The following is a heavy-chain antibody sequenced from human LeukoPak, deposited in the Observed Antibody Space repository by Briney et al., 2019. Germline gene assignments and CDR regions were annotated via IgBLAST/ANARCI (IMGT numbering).Heavy chain of an antibody. V-gene: IGHV3-66*01. CDR2: IYSGGST. J-gene: IGHJ3*02. CDR1: GFTFSSYS. Sequence: GGSLRLSCAASGFTFSSYSMNWVRQAPGKGLEWVSVIYSGGSTYYADSVKGRFTISRDNSKNTLYLQMNSLRAEDTAVYYCARDLAYSSSWYTDRAFDIWGQGTMVTVSS. CDR3: ARDLAYSSSWYTDRAFDI. D-gene: IGHD6-13*01.